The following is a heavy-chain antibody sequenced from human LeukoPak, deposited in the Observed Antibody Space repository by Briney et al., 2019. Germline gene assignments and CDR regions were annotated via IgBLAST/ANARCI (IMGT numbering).Heavy chain of an antibody. CDR1: GFTFTNAW. J-gene: IGHJ4*02. V-gene: IGHV3-48*02. CDR3: ARDSSGWKYYFDY. Sequence: GGSLRLSCAASGFTFTNAWMNWVRQAPGKGLEWVSYISSGGSTIYYADSVKGRFTISRDNAKNSLYLQMTSLRDEDTAVYYCARDSSGWKYYFDYWGQGTLVTVSS. CDR2: ISSGGSTI. D-gene: IGHD6-19*01.